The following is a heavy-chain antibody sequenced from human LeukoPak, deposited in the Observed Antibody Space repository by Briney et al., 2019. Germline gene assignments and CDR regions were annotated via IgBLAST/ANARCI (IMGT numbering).Heavy chain of an antibody. Sequence: RASVTISCTASGYTFTSYGISWVRQAPGQGLEWMGWISAYNGNTNYAQKLQGRVTMTTDTSTSTAYMELRSLRSDDTAVYYCAREVVVPAAFFYGMYVWGQGTTVTVSS. J-gene: IGHJ6*02. CDR3: AREVVVPAAFFYGMYV. CDR2: ISAYNGNT. V-gene: IGHV1-18*01. D-gene: IGHD2-2*01. CDR1: GYTFTSYG.